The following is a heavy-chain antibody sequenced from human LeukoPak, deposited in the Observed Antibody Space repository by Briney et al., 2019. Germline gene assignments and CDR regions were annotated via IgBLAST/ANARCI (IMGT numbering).Heavy chain of an antibody. V-gene: IGHV1-69*04. J-gene: IGHJ3*01. CDR2: IIPIYDEA. CDR3: ARRTDNVDDAFDV. Sequence: GASVKVSCKSSRGTFNNYAISWVRQAPGQGLEWMGRIIPIYDEANYAPKFQDRVAITADKSTTTAYMELSSLRSEDTALYYCARRTDNVDDAFDVWGQGTVVTVSS. CDR1: RGTFNNYA. D-gene: IGHD3/OR15-3a*01.